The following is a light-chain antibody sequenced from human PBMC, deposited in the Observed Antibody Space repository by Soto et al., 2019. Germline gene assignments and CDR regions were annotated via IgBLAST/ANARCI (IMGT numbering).Light chain of an antibody. CDR3: AAWDDSLRAPV. Sequence: QSVLTQPPSASGTPGQRVTISCSGSSSNLGSNYVYWYQQLPGTAPKLLIYSSNQRPSGVPDRFSGAKYGTSAALATSGRRPADEDAYYCAAWDDSLRAPVFGAGTKLTVL. CDR2: SSN. J-gene: IGLJ3*02. V-gene: IGLV1-47*02. CDR1: SSNLGSNY.